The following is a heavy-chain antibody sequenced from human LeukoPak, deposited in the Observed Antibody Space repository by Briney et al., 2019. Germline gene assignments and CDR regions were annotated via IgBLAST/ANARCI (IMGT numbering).Heavy chain of an antibody. CDR3: ARDFGDYGSSSDYFDY. Sequence: GGSLRLSCAASGFTFSDYYMSWIRQAPGKGLEWVANIKQDGSEKYYVDSVKGRFTISRDNAKNSLYLQMNSLRAEDTAVYYCARDFGDYGSSSDYFDYWGQGTLVTVSS. CDR2: IKQDGSEK. V-gene: IGHV3-7*01. D-gene: IGHD6-6*01. J-gene: IGHJ4*02. CDR1: GFTFSDYY.